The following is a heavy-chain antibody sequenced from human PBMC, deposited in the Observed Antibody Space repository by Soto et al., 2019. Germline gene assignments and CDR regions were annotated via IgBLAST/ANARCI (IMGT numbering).Heavy chain of an antibody. J-gene: IGHJ6*02. CDR3: ARVTRYYDILTGYYNYYYYGMDV. Sequence: GGSLRLSCAASGFTFSSYSMSWVRQAPGKGLEWVSSISSSSSYIYYADSVKGRFTISRDNAKNSLYLQMNSLRAEDTAVYYCARVTRYYDILTGYYNYYYYGMDVWGQGTTVTVSS. V-gene: IGHV3-21*01. CDR2: ISSSSSYI. D-gene: IGHD3-9*01. CDR1: GFTFSSYS.